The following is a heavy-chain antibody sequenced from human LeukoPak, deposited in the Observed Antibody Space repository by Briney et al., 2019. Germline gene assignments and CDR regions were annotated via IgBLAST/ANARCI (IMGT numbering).Heavy chain of an antibody. J-gene: IGHJ1*01. Sequence: GESLKISCKGSGYSFTSYWIGWVRQMPGKGLEWMGIIYPGDSDTRYSPSFQGQVTISADKSISTAYLQWSSLKASDTAMYYCASGEDSASYSTEQYSQHWGQGTLVTVSS. CDR3: ASGEDSASYSTEQYSQH. CDR2: IYPGDSDT. CDR1: GYSFTSYW. D-gene: IGHD1-26*01. V-gene: IGHV5-51*01.